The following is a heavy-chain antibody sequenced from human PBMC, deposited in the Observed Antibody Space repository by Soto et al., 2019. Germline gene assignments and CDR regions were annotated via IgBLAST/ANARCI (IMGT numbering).Heavy chain of an antibody. Sequence: PSETRSLTCTVSGGSISRGGYYWSWIRQHPGKGLEWIGYIYYSGSTYYNPSLKSRVTISVDTSKNQFSLKLSSVTAADAALYYCARDFFDSSDYTTNWFDPWGQGTLLTVSS. V-gene: IGHV4-31*03. CDR3: ARDFFDSSDYTTNWFDP. CDR1: GGSISRGGYY. D-gene: IGHD3-22*01. J-gene: IGHJ5*02. CDR2: IYYSGST.